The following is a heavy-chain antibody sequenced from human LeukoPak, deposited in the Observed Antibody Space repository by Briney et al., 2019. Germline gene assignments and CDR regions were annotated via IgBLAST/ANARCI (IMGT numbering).Heavy chain of an antibody. CDR2: FDPEDGEA. J-gene: IGHJ4*02. D-gene: IGHD6-13*01. V-gene: IGHV1-24*01. CDR3: ATDIQQLVLFAY. Sequence: GASVKVSCKVSGYRLSEVSMHWVRQAPGKGHEWMGSFDPEDGEAIYAQRFQGRVSMTEDTSTHTAYMEVNSLRSEDTAVYYCATDIQQLVLFAYWGQGTLVTLSS. CDR1: GYRLSEVS.